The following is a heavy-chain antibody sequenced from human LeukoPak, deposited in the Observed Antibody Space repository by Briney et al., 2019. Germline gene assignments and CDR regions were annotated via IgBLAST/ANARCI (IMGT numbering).Heavy chain of an antibody. Sequence: PSETLSLTCTVSGGSISSYYWSWIRQPPGKGLEWIGYIYYSGSTNYNPSLKSRVTMSVDTSKNQFSLKLTSVTAADTAVYYCAREGPYSSGWYKVWGQGTLVTVSS. V-gene: IGHV4-59*01. J-gene: IGHJ4*02. CDR3: AREGPYSSGWYKV. CDR1: GGSISSYY. CDR2: IYYSGST. D-gene: IGHD6-19*01.